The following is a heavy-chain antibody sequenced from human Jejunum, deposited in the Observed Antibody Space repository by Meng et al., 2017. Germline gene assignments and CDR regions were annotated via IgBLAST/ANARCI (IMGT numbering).Heavy chain of an antibody. CDR2: VSHNGGT. V-gene: IGHV4-38-2*02. J-gene: IGHJ3*02. CDR3: TKLDPHVFDI. CDR1: GFSISIGYY. Sequence: SETLSLTCSVSGFSISIGYYCGWIRRPPGKGLEWIGSVSHNGGTYHNPSLESRVTISLDTSKNQFSLKLTSVTAADTAMYFCTKLDPHVFDIWGQGTMVTVSS.